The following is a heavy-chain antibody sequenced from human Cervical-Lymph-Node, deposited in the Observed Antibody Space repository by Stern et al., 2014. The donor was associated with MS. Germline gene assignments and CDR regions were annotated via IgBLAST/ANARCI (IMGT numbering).Heavy chain of an antibody. CDR3: ARVADFDWSYDS. D-gene: IGHD3-9*01. CDR1: GGSISNGLYY. J-gene: IGHJ4*02. V-gene: IGHV4-31*03. Sequence: QVQLQESGPGLVRPSQTLSLTCSVSGGSISNGLYYWSWIRQQPGKGLEWLGYIHHSGTTRYNPSLNSRVSISVDPSKNQFSLKVTSVTAAETALYYCARVADFDWSYDSWGQGILVTVSS. CDR2: IHHSGTT.